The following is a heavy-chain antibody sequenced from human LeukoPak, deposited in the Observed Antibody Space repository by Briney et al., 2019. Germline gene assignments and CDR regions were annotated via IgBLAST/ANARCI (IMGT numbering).Heavy chain of an antibody. CDR3: ARPYCSSTSCYDY. J-gene: IGHJ4*02. Sequence: GESLKISRKDSGYSFTSYWIGWVRQMPGKGLEWMGIIYPGDSDTRYSPSFQGQVTISADKSISTAYLRWSSLKASDTAMYYCARPYCSSTSCYDYWGQGTLVTVSS. V-gene: IGHV5-51*01. CDR2: IYPGDSDT. CDR1: GYSFTSYW. D-gene: IGHD2-2*01.